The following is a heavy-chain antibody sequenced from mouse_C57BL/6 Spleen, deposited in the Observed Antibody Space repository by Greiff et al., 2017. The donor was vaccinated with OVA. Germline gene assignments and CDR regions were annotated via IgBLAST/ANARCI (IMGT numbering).Heavy chain of an antibody. D-gene: IGHD1-1*01. CDR1: GYTFTDYY. CDR3: ARRDYYGSSYRYFDV. V-gene: IGHV1-19*01. CDR2: INPYNGGT. Sequence: EVQLQQSGPVLVKPGASVKMSCKASGYTFTDYYMNWVKQSHGKSLEWIGVINPYNGGTSYNQKLKGKATLTVDKYSSTAYMELNSLTSEDSAVYYCARRDYYGSSYRYFDVWGTGTTVTVSS. J-gene: IGHJ1*03.